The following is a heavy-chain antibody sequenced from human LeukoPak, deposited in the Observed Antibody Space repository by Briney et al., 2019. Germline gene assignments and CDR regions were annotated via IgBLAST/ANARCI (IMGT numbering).Heavy chain of an antibody. CDR2: INPTSGAT. Sequence: ASVKVSCKTSGYIFTAHLLHWVRQAPGQGLEWMGWINPTSGATNYTQKFQGRVTMTRDTSVSTAYMQLTSLRSDDTAVYYCARDGLDYDAWSGILDQWGQGALVTVSS. V-gene: IGHV1-2*02. J-gene: IGHJ5*02. CDR3: ARDGLDYDAWSGILDQ. D-gene: IGHD3-3*01. CDR1: GYIFTAHL.